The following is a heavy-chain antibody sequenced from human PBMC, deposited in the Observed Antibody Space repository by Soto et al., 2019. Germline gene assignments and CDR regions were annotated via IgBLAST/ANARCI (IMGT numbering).Heavy chain of an antibody. Sequence: GGSLRLSCAASGFTFSSYGMHWVRQAPGKGLEWVAVISYDGSNKYYAESVKGRFTISRDNSKNTLYLQMNSLRAEDTAVYYCAKQFVGATAFDYWGQGTLVTVSS. V-gene: IGHV3-30*18. CDR1: GFTFSSYG. CDR2: ISYDGSNK. CDR3: AKQFVGATAFDY. D-gene: IGHD1-26*01. J-gene: IGHJ4*02.